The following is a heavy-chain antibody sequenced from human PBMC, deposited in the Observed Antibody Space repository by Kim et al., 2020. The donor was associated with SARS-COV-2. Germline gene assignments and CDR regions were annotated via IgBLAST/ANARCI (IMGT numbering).Heavy chain of an antibody. CDR2: ISGSGGST. Sequence: GGSLRLSCAASGFTFSSYAMSWVRQAPGKGLEWVSAISGSGGSTYYADSVKGRFTISRDNSKNTLYLQMNSLRAEDTAVYYCAKDHRDEGPISYYYGMDVWGQGTTVTVSS. CDR3: AKDHRDEGPISYYYGMDV. CDR1: GFTFSSYA. J-gene: IGHJ6*02. V-gene: IGHV3-23*01.